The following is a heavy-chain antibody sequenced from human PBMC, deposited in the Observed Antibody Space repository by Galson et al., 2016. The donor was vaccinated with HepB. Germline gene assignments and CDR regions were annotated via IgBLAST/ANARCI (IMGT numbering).Heavy chain of an antibody. V-gene: IGHV3-21*01. D-gene: IGHD3-22*01. Sequence: SLRLSCAASGFSFSTYSMSWVRQGPGKGLEWVSSISGSSTYIYHADSVKGRFTISRDNAKNSLYLQMNSLRAEDTAVYYCARSYYDSSGYSTFDYWGQGTLVTVSS. J-gene: IGHJ4*02. CDR3: ARSYYDSSGYSTFDY. CDR1: GFSFSTYS. CDR2: ISGSSTYI.